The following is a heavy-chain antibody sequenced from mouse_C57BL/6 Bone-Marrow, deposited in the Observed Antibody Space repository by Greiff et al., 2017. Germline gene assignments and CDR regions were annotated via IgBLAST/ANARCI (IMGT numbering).Heavy chain of an antibody. Sequence: VQLQQPGAELVKPGASVKLSCKASGYTFTSYWMHWVKQRPGRGLEWIGRIDPNSGGTTYNEKFKSKATLTVDKLSSTAYMQLSSLTSEDSAVYYCARDYYVSSYWFAYWGQGTLVTVSA. CDR2: IDPNSGGT. CDR3: ARDYYVSSYWFAY. CDR1: GYTFTSYW. J-gene: IGHJ3*01. D-gene: IGHD1-1*01. V-gene: IGHV1-72*01.